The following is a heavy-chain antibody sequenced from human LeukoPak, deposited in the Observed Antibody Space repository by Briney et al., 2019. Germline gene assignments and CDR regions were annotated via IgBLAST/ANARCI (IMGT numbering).Heavy chain of an antibody. J-gene: IGHJ5*02. CDR1: GGSFSGYY. CDR2: INHSGST. V-gene: IGHV4-34*01. CDR3: ARAPPRKYIAARRSWDNWFDP. Sequence: SETLSLTCAVYGGSFSGYYWSWVRQPPGKGLVWIGEINHSGSTNYNPSLKSRVTISVDTSKNQFSLKLSSVTAADTAVYYCARAPPRKYIAARRSWDNWFDPWGQGTLVTVSS. D-gene: IGHD6-6*01.